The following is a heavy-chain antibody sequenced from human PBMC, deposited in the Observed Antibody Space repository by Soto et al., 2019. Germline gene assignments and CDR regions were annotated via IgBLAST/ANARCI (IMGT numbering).Heavy chain of an antibody. CDR3: VSQRTSVLTQAYFDY. CDR1: GGSVSNSNYY. Sequence: SETLSLTCTVSGGSVSNSNYYWGWIRQSPGKGLEWIGSVYYRGRSYSKSPVKSRVTISVDTSKNQFSLNLNSVTASDKAGYFCVSQRTSVLTQAYFDYWGPGALVTVSS. J-gene: IGHJ4*02. V-gene: IGHV4-39*01. CDR2: VYYRGRS. D-gene: IGHD2-8*01.